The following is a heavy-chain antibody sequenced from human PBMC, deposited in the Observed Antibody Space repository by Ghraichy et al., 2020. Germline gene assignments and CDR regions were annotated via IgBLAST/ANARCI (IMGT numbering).Heavy chain of an antibody. V-gene: IGHV3-30*18. CDR1: GFTFSSYG. CDR3: AKDTAAAINQLNWFDP. Sequence: GGSLRLSCAASGFTFSSYGMHWVRQAPGKGLEWVAVISYDGSNKYYADSVKGRFTISRDNSKNTLYLQMNSLRAEDTAVYYCAKDTAAAINQLNWFDPWGQGTLVTVSS. D-gene: IGHD6-13*01. J-gene: IGHJ5*02. CDR2: ISYDGSNK.